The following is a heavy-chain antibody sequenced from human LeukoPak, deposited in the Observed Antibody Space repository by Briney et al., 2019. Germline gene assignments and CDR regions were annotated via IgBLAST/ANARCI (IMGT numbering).Heavy chain of an antibody. CDR3: ARGPKQLVLSYYYYYYMDV. D-gene: IGHD6-13*01. V-gene: IGHV1-2*06. CDR1: GYTFTGYY. Sequence: GASVKVSCKASGYTFTGYYMHWVRQAPGQGLEWMGRINPHSGGTKYAQKFQGRVTMTRDTSISTAYMELSSLRSEDTAVYYCARGPKQLVLSYYYYYYMDVWGKGTTVTVSS. J-gene: IGHJ6*03. CDR2: INPHSGGT.